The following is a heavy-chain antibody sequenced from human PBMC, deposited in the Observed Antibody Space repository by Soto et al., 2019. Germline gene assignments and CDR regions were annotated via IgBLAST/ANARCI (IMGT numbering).Heavy chain of an antibody. D-gene: IGHD6-19*01. CDR2: IYQSGST. CDR3: ARGSGYCSGWTQGDS. Sequence: QVQLQESGPGLVKPSGTLSLTCAVSGGSISSSNWWSWVRQPPGKGLESIGEIYQSGSTSYNPSLKGRATISLDTSKNQPALTRSSVTAADTAVYYCARGSGYCSGWTQGDSWGEGPLVAVSP. J-gene: IGHJ4*02. V-gene: IGHV4-4*02. CDR1: GGSISSSNW.